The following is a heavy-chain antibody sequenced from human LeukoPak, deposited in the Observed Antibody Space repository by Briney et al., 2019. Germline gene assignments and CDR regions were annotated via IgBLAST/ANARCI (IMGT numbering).Heavy chain of an antibody. V-gene: IGHV3-7*04. Sequence: GGSLRLSCAASGFTFSNYWMSWVRQAPGKGLEWVANIKEDGSEKYYVDSVRGRFTISRDNAKDSLSLQMNSLRAEDTAVYYCVRYTRRYPFDYWGQGTLVTVSS. CDR1: GFTFSNYW. CDR2: IKEDGSEK. J-gene: IGHJ4*02. D-gene: IGHD2-2*02. CDR3: VRYTRRYPFDY.